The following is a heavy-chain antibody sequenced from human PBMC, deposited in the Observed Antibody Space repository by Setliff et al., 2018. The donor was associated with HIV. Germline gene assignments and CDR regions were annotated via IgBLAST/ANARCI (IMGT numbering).Heavy chain of an antibody. V-gene: IGHV4-34*01. D-gene: IGHD7-27*01. Sequence: SETLSLTCAVYGRSFSGYYWNWIRQSPGKGLECIGEINHSGGTNYNPSLKSRVTMSIETSKNQFSLNVSSVTAADTAVYYCARGWGHDGFDFWGQGTMVTVSS. J-gene: IGHJ3*01. CDR2: INHSGGT. CDR1: GRSFSGYY. CDR3: ARGWGHDGFDF.